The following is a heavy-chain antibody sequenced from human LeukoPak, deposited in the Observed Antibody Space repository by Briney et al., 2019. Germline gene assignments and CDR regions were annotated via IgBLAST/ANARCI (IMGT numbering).Heavy chain of an antibody. Sequence: GGSLRLSCVVSGFSFSDAWMSWVRQAPGKGLEWIGRIRGKTDSETTEYAAPVKRRFSISRDDSKKTLYLQMNSLKTEDTAVYYCTTGRFPPRYWGQGTLVTVSS. J-gene: IGHJ4*02. CDR2: IRGKTDSETT. CDR1: GFSFSDAW. CDR3: TTGRFPPRY. D-gene: IGHD3-3*01. V-gene: IGHV3-15*01.